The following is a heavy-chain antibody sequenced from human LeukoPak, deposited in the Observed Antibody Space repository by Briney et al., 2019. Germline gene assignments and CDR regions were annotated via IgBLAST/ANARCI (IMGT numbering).Heavy chain of an antibody. CDR1: GGSFSGYY. V-gene: IGHV4-34*01. D-gene: IGHD5-18*01. CDR2: INHSGST. Sequence: PSETLSLTCAVYGGSFSGYYWSWIRQPPGKGLEWIGEINHSGSTNYNPSLKSRVTISVDTSKNQFSLKLSSVTAADTAVYYCARVGSYGTCFDYWGQGTLVTVSS. CDR3: ARVGSYGTCFDY. J-gene: IGHJ4*02.